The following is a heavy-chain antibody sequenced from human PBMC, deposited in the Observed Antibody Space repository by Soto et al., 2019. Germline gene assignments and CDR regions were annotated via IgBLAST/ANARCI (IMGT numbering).Heavy chain of an antibody. CDR2: ISSSSSYI. Sequence: GGSLRLSCAASGFTFSSYSMNWVRQAQGKGLEWVSSISSSSSYIYYADSVKGRFTISRDNAKNSLYLQMNSLRAEDTAVYYCARDLGYYDSSGRRSAFDIWGQGTMGTVSS. CDR1: GFTFSSYS. D-gene: IGHD3-22*01. CDR3: ARDLGYYDSSGRRSAFDI. V-gene: IGHV3-21*01. J-gene: IGHJ3*02.